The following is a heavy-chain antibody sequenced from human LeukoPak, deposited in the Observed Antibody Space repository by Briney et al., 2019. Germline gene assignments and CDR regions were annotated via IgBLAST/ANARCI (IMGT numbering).Heavy chain of an antibody. J-gene: IGHJ4*02. CDR1: GFTFSSYG. CDR2: ISYDGSNK. D-gene: IGHD6-13*01. Sequence: GGSLRLSCAASGFTFSSYGMHWVRQAPGKGLEWVAVISYDGSNKYYADSVKGRFTISRDNSKNTLYLQMNSLRAEDTAVYYCARGGPAAGRFDYWGQGTLVTASS. CDR3: ARGGPAAGRFDY. V-gene: IGHV3-30*03.